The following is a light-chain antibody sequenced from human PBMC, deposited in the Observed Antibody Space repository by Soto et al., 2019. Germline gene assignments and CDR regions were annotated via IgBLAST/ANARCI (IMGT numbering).Light chain of an antibody. CDR3: AAWDDSLSGSYV. CDR2: SNN. J-gene: IGLJ1*01. Sequence: QSVLTQPPSASGTPGPRVTISCSGSSCNIGSNYVYWYQQLPGTAPKLLIYSNNQRPSGVPDRFSGSKSGTSASLAISGLRSEDEADYYCAAWDDSLSGSYVFGTGTKLTVL. CDR1: SCNIGSNY. V-gene: IGLV1-47*02.